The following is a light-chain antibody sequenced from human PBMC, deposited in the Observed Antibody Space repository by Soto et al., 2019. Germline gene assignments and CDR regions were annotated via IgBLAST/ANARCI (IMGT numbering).Light chain of an antibody. V-gene: IGKV3-20*01. Sequence: VMTQSPATLSVSPGERAALSCRASQSVSTNLAWYQQKPGQPPRLLIYATSSRATGIPDRFRGSGSGTDFSLTIARLEPEDFAVYYCQRYGLSPPFSFGPGTKVEIK. J-gene: IGKJ3*01. CDR1: QSVSTN. CDR3: QRYGLSPPFS. CDR2: ATS.